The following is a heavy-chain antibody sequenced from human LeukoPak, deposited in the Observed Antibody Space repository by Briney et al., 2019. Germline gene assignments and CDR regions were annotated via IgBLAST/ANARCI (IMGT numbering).Heavy chain of an antibody. CDR3: ARDPGYSSSWYDY. D-gene: IGHD6-13*01. J-gene: IGHJ4*02. CDR1: GFTFSSYA. V-gene: IGHV3-30*01. CDR2: ISYDGGNK. Sequence: PGGSLRLSCAASGFTFSSYAMHWVRQAPGKGLEWVAVISYDGGNKYYADSVKGRFTISRDNSKNTLYLQMNSLRAEDTAVYYCARDPGYSSSWYDYWGQGTLVTVSS.